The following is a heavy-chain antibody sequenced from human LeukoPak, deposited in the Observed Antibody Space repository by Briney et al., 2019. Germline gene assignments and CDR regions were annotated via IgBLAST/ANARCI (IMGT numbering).Heavy chain of an antibody. D-gene: IGHD3-22*01. J-gene: IGHJ4*02. Sequence: PSETLSLTCTVSGGSISSYYWSWIRQPPGKGLEWIGYIYYSGSTNYNPSLKSRVTISVDTSKNQFSLKLSSVTAADTAVYYCARLRLDYDSSGYYYRYYFDYWGQGTLVTVSS. CDR3: ARLRLDYDSSGYYYRYYFDY. CDR1: GGSISSYY. CDR2: IYYSGST. V-gene: IGHV4-59*08.